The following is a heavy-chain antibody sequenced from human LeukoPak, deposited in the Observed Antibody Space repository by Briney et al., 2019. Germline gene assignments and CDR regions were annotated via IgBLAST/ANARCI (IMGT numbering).Heavy chain of an antibody. J-gene: IGHJ4*02. D-gene: IGHD2-15*01. CDR1: GFTFSSYG. CDR3: ARRYCSGGSCYCDY. CDR2: VLYDGSNK. Sequence: GGSLRLSCAASGFTFSSYGMHWVRQAPGRGLEWVAFVLYDGSNKYYADSVKGRFTISRDNAKNSLYLQMNSLRAEDTAVYYCARRYCSGGSCYCDYWGQGTLVTVSS. V-gene: IGHV3-30*02.